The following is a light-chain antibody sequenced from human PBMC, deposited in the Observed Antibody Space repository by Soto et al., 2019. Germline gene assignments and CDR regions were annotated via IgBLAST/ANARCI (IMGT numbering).Light chain of an antibody. Sequence: RSTSPYSNMASAAGRETINCQASQDIKNYLNWYQQKPGKAPKLLIYDASNLETGVPSRFSGSGSGTEFTFTSIRFQPSDRAAHYSLRDATQLLGGFGEGTRLEIK. CDR3: LRDATQLLGG. V-gene: IGKV1-33*01. J-gene: IGKJ5*01. CDR1: QDIKNY. CDR2: DAS.